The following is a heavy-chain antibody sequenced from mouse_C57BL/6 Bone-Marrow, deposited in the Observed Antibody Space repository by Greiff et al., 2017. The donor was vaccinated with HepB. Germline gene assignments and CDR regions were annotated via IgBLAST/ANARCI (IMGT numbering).Heavy chain of an antibody. J-gene: IGHJ3*01. CDR2: IHPNSGST. CDR3: ARKDPPWFAD. CDR1: GYTFTSYW. V-gene: IGHV1-64*01. Sequence: VQLKQPGAELVKPGASVKLSCKASGYTFTSYWMHWVKQRPGQGLEWIGMIHPNSGSTNYNEKFKSKATLTVDKSSSTAYMQLSSLTSEDSAVYYCARKDPPWFADWGQGTLVTVSA.